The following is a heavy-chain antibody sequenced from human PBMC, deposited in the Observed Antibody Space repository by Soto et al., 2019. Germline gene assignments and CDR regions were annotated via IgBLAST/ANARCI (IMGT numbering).Heavy chain of an antibody. CDR2: IYYSGST. V-gene: IGHV4-31*03. Sequence: QVQLQESGPGLVKPSQTLSLTCTVSGGSISSGGYYWSWIRQHPGKGLEWIGYIYYSGSTYYNPSHKGRVTISVDTSKNQFSLKLSSVTAADTAVYYCARDTYYYDSSGYYPAGYCDYWGQGTLVTVSS. J-gene: IGHJ4*02. CDR3: ARDTYYYDSSGYYPAGYCDY. CDR1: GGSISSGGYY. D-gene: IGHD3-22*01.